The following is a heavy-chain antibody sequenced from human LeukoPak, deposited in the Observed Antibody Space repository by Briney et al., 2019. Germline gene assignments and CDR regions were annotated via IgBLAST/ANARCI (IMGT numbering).Heavy chain of an antibody. V-gene: IGHV3-23*01. CDR2: ISGSSGST. CDR1: GFTFSSYV. D-gene: IGHD3-22*01. Sequence: GGSLRLSCAASGFTFSSYVMSWVRQAPGKGLEWVSTISGSSGSTYYADSVKGRFTISRDNSKNTLYLQMNSLRAEDTAVYFCAKDPIVVVTPGVDYWGQGTLVTVSS. CDR3: AKDPIVVVTPGVDY. J-gene: IGHJ4*02.